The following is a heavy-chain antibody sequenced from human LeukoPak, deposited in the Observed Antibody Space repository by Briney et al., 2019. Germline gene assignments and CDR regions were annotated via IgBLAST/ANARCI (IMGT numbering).Heavy chain of an antibody. CDR1: EYIFTTDY. CDR2: INPSGDST. Sequence: ASVKVSCKASEYIFTTDYIHWVRQAPGQGLEWMGTINPSGDSTTYAQNFQGRVTRTRDTSTSTVYMELSSLTSEDTAVYYCARDFLTGAGTFDYWGQGTLVTVSS. CDR3: ARDFLTGAGTFDY. V-gene: IGHV1-46*01. D-gene: IGHD3-9*01. J-gene: IGHJ4*02.